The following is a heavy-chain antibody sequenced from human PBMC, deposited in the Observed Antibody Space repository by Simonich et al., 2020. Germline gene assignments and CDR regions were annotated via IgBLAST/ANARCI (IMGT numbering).Heavy chain of an antibody. CDR2: MNSEGRST. V-gene: IGHV3-74*01. J-gene: IGHJ4*02. Sequence: EVQLVESGGGLVQPGGSLRLSCAASGFTFSRYWMPWVRQAPGKGVVGVSRMNSEGRSTSNADSVKGRFTISRDNAKNTLYLQMNSLRAEDTAVYYCARNRLDYWGQGTLVTVSS. CDR3: ARNRLDY. CDR1: GFTFSRYW.